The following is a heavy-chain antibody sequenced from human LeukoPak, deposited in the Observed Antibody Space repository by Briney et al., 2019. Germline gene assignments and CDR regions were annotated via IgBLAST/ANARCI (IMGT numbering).Heavy chain of an antibody. J-gene: IGHJ4*02. D-gene: IGHD2/OR15-2a*01. CDR1: VNYW. CDR2: INSDGSWT. V-gene: IGHV3-74*01. CDR3: VSFYETY. Sequence: GGSLRLSCAASVNYWLHWFRQVPGKGLLWVSHINSDGSWTSYADSVMGRFTISKDNAKNTVYLQMNSLRAEDTAVYYCVSFYETYWGRGTLVTVSS.